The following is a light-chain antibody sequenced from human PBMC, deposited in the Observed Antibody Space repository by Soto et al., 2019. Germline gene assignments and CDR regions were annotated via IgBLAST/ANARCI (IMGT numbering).Light chain of an antibody. J-gene: IGKJ1*01. CDR3: QQYNNWPPWT. CDR1: QSVSSN. Sequence: EIVMTQSPATLSVSPGERATLSCRASQSVSSNLAWYQKKPGQAPRLLIYGASNRATGIPARFSGSGSGTEFTLTISSLQSEDFAVYYCQQYNNWPPWTFGQGTKVEIK. V-gene: IGKV3-15*01. CDR2: GAS.